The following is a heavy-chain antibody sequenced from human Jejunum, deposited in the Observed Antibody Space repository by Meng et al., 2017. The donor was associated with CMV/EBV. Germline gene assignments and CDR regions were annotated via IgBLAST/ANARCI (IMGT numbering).Heavy chain of an antibody. D-gene: IGHD3-10*01. CDR1: FPFNNYG. Sequence: FPFNNYGMTWVRQAPGKGLEWVPGIGGSGGSTNYADSVKGRFSISRDNSKNTLYLQMNSLRAEDTAIYYCAKDRAGVNPDYYDYWGQGTLVTVSS. J-gene: IGHJ4*02. CDR3: AKDRAGVNPDYYDY. CDR2: IGGSGGST. V-gene: IGHV3-23*01.